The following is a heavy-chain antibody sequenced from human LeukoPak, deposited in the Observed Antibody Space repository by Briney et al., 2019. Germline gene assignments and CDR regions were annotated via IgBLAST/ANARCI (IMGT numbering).Heavy chain of an antibody. V-gene: IGHV4-59*08. CDR2: IYYSGST. Sequence: PSEXXSLTCTVSGGSISSYYWSWIRQPPGKGLEWIGCIYYSGSTNYNPSLKSRVTISVDTSKNQFSLKLSSVTAADTAVYYCARGRRYYDSSGYSSDFDYWGQGTLVTVSS. D-gene: IGHD3-22*01. CDR1: GGSISSYY. CDR3: ARGRRYYDSSGYSSDFDY. J-gene: IGHJ4*02.